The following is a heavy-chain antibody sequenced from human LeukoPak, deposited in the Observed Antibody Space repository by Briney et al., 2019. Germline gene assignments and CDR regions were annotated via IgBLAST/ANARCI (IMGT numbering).Heavy chain of an antibody. CDR1: GGSITDYY. J-gene: IGHJ4*02. CDR3: AREYGSGNYPVF. Sequence: SETLSLTCTVSGGSITDYYWSWIRHSSGKGLEWIGYMYYSGSAYYSPSLKTRVTISVDTSKNQFSLKLTSVTAADTAVYYCAREYGSGNYPVFWGQGTLVTVSS. V-gene: IGHV4-59*12. CDR2: MYYSGSA. D-gene: IGHD3-10*01.